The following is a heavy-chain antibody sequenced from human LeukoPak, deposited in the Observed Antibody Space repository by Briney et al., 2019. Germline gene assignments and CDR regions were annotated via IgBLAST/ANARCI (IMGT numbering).Heavy chain of an antibody. CDR2: ISSSGSTI. V-gene: IGHV3-11*01. J-gene: IGHJ4*02. CDR3: AREPSPYYYDSSGYPDY. Sequence: GGSLRLSCAASGFTFSDYYMSWIRQAPGKGLEWVSYISSSGSTIYYADSVKGRFTISRDNAKNSLYLQMNSLRAEDTAVYYCAREPSPYYYDSSGYPDYWGQGTLVTVSS. CDR1: GFTFSDYY. D-gene: IGHD3-22*01.